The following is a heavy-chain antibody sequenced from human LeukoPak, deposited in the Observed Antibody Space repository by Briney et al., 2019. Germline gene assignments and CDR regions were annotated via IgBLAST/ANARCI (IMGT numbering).Heavy chain of an antibody. CDR3: ARGARGYSYGSDDY. CDR1: GYTFTSYD. D-gene: IGHD5-18*01. J-gene: IGHJ4*02. V-gene: IGHV1-8*01. CDR2: MNPNSGNT. Sequence: SVKVSCKASGYTFTSYDINWVRQATGQGLEWMGCMNPNSGNTGYAQKFQGRVTMTRNTSISTAYMELSSLRSEDTAVYCCARGARGYSYGSDDYWGQGTRVTVSS.